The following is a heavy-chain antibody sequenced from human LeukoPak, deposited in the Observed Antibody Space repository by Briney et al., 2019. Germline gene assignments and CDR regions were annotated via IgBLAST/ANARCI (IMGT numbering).Heavy chain of an antibody. CDR1: GFTFSDYW. D-gene: IGHD5-18*01. CDR2: INTDGSIT. CDR3: AKELWSNAEYYFDY. V-gene: IGHV3-74*01. Sequence: GGSLRLSCAASGFTFSDYWIHWVRQAPGKGLVWVSRINTDGSITNYADSVKGRFTISRDNSKNTLYLQMNSLRAEDTAVYYCAKELWSNAEYYFDYWGQGTLVTVSS. J-gene: IGHJ4*02.